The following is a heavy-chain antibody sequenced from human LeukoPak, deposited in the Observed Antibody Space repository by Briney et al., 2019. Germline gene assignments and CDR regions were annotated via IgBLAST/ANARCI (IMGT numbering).Heavy chain of an antibody. CDR3: ARSSSYGDYSFGY. D-gene: IGHD4-17*01. J-gene: IGHJ4*02. V-gene: IGHV3-30-3*01. Sequence: QPGRSLRLSCAASGFTFSSYAMHWVRQARGKGLEWVAVISYDGSNKYYADSVKGRFTISRDNSKNTLYLQMNSLRAEDTAVYYCARSSSYGDYSFGYWGQGTLVTVSS. CDR1: GFTFSSYA. CDR2: ISYDGSNK.